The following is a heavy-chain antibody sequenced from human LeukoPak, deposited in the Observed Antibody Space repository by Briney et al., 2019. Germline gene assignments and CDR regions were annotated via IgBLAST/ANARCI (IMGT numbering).Heavy chain of an antibody. CDR3: ARGKDYGDYVY. CDR1: GGTFSSYA. CDR2: IIPIFGTA. D-gene: IGHD4-17*01. V-gene: IGHV1-69*05. J-gene: IGHJ4*02. Sequence: SVKVSCRASGGTFSSYAISWVRQAPGQGLEWMGGIIPIFGTANYAQKFQGRVTITTDESTSAAYMELSSLRSEDTAVYYCARGKDYGDYVYWGQGTLVTVSS.